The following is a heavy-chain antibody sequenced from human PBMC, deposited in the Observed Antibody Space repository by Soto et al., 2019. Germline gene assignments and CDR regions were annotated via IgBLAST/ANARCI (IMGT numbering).Heavy chain of an antibody. CDR1: GGSISSGGYY. V-gene: IGHV4-31*03. J-gene: IGHJ5*02. D-gene: IGHD6-13*01. Sequence: QVQLQESGPGLVKPSQTLSLTCTVSGGSISSGGYYWSWIRQHPGKGLEWIGYIYYSGSTYYNPYLKSRVTISVDTSKNQFSLKLSSVTAADTAVYYCASDRTIAAAGTRWFDPWGQGTLVTVSS. CDR3: ASDRTIAAAGTRWFDP. CDR2: IYYSGST.